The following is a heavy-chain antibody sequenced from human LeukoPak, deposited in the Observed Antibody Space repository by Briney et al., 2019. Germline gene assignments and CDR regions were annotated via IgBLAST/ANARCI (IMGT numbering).Heavy chain of an antibody. J-gene: IGHJ4*02. V-gene: IGHV3-7*03. D-gene: IGHD6-19*01. Sequence: GGSLRLSCAVSGFTFSGFWMSWSRQAPGKGLEWVANIKQDGSEKYYVDSVKGRFTISRDNAKNSLYLQMNSLRAEDTAVYYCARVSSGWYERSYYFDYWGQGTLVTVSS. CDR1: GFTFSGFW. CDR2: IKQDGSEK. CDR3: ARVSSGWYERSYYFDY.